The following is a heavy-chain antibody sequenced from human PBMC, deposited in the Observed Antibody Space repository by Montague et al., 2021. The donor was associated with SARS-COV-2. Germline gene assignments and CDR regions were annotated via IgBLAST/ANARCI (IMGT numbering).Heavy chain of an antibody. V-gene: IGHV4-4*02. CDR2: IYHTGST. CDR1: GDSITSNYW. J-gene: IGHJ4*02. Sequence: SETLSLTCNVSGDSITSNYWWSWLRQPPGKGLECIGEIYHTGSTNFTPSLTSRVTMSVDKSKKFFSLSLRSVTAADTATYYCARDGRQRFRAFESWGQGTLVTISS. D-gene: IGHD3-10*01. CDR3: ARDGRQRFRAFES.